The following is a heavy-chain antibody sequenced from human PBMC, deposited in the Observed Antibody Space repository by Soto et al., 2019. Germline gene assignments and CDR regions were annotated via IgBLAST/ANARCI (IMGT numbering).Heavy chain of an antibody. Sequence: GGPLRLSSAASGFDFSTHALTWVRQAPGKGLEWLSSITNTGISTHYADSVKGRFTISRENSRNTLHLQLNNLRVDDTAVYYCAKGFDYGDTKHIDHWGQGTLVTVSS. CDR2: ITNTGIST. V-gene: IGHV3-23*01. D-gene: IGHD4-17*01. J-gene: IGHJ4*02. CDR1: GFDFSTHA. CDR3: AKGFDYGDTKHIDH.